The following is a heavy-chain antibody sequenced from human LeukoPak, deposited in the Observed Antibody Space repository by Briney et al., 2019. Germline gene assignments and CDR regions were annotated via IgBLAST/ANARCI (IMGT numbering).Heavy chain of an antibody. Sequence: SETLSLTCAVYGRSFSGYYWTWIRQTPGKGLEWIGEINHSGITDYNPSLKSRVTISVDTSKNQFSLKLSSVTAADTAVYYCARAGIRYSSGLEGWGQGTLVTVSS. CDR1: GRSFSGYY. CDR2: INHSGIT. D-gene: IGHD6-19*01. V-gene: IGHV4-34*01. J-gene: IGHJ4*02. CDR3: ARAGIRYSSGLEG.